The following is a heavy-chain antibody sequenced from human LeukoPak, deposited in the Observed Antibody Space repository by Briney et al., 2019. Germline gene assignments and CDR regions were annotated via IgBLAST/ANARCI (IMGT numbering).Heavy chain of an antibody. J-gene: IGHJ4*02. V-gene: IGHV6-1*01. CDR1: GDSVSSNSAT. CDR2: TYYRSKWYN. CDR3: ARDKGGGVDTALAY. D-gene: IGHD5-18*01. Sequence: SQTLSLTCAISGDSVSSNSATWNWIRQSPSRGLEGLGRTYYRSKWYNNYAVSVKSRITIIPDTSNNQFSLQLNSVTPEDTAVYYCARDKGGGVDTALAYWGQGTLVTVSS.